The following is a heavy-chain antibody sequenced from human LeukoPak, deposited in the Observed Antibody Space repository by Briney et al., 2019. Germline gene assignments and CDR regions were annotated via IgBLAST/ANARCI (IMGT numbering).Heavy chain of an antibody. Sequence: SQTLSLTCAISGDSVSSNSAAWNWIRQSPSRGLEWLGRTYYRSKWYNDYAVSVKSRITINPDTSKNQFSPQLNSVTPEDTAVYYCARGLTIAVAGNRPLNWFDPWGQGTLVTVSS. CDR3: ARGLTIAVAGNRPLNWFDP. J-gene: IGHJ5*02. CDR2: TYYRSKWYN. CDR1: GDSVSSNSAA. D-gene: IGHD6-19*01. V-gene: IGHV6-1*01.